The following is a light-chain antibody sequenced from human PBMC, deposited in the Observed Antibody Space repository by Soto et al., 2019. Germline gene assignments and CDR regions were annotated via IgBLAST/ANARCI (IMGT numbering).Light chain of an antibody. J-gene: IGLJ1*01. V-gene: IGLV2-14*01. Sequence: QSVLAQPASVSGSPGQSITISCTGTSSDVGGYNYVSWYQQHPGKGPKLMLYEVSNRPSGVSNRFSGSKSGNTASLTISGLQPEDEAAYYCSSYKSTSTYVFGTGTKVTVL. CDR3: SSYKSTSTYV. CDR1: SSDVGGYNY. CDR2: EVS.